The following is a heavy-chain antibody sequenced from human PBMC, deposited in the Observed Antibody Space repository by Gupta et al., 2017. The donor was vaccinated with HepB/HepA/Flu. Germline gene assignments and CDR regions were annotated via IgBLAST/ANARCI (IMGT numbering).Heavy chain of an antibody. CDR2: IKTEGIVE. Sequence: EVQLVESGGGLVQPGGSLRPSCAASGFIFNRYWMNWVRQTPGKGLEGVANIKTEGIVEQYVDSVRGRFTISRDNAKNSFFLQMNILRVEDTAVYFCMTGGPGYWGQGTLVTVSS. CDR1: GFIFNRYW. D-gene: IGHD3-16*01. CDR3: MTGGPGY. J-gene: IGHJ4*02. V-gene: IGHV3-7*01.